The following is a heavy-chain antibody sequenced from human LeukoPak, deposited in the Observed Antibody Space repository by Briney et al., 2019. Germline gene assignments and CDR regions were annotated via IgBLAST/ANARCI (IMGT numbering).Heavy chain of an antibody. Sequence: GGSLRLSCAASGFTFSSYSMNWVRQAPGKGLEWVSYISSSSSTIYYADSVKGRFTISRDNAKNTLYLQMNSLRPEDTAMYYCARDQRPYFYDSTGYGDYWGQGTLVTVSS. V-gene: IGHV3-48*01. J-gene: IGHJ4*02. CDR2: ISSSSSTI. CDR3: ARDQRPYFYDSTGYGDY. D-gene: IGHD3-22*01. CDR1: GFTFSSYS.